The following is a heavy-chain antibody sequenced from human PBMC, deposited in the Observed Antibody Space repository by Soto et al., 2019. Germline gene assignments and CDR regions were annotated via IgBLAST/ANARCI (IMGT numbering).Heavy chain of an antibody. CDR2: INHSGST. CDR1: GGSFSGYY. V-gene: IGHV4-34*01. J-gene: IGHJ4*02. CDR3: ASRDQGGRRWRKTYDY. D-gene: IGHD1-26*01. Sequence: SETLSLTCAVYGGSFSGYYWSWIRQPPGKGLEWIGEINHSGSTNYNPSLKSRVTISVDTSKNQFSLKLSSVTAADTAVYYCASRDQGGRRWRKTYDYWGQGTLLTVSS.